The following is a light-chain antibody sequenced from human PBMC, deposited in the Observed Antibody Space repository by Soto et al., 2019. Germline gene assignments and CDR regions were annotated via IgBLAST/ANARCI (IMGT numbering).Light chain of an antibody. J-gene: IGLJ1*01. V-gene: IGLV2-8*01. CDR2: EVT. CDR1: SSDVGGYNY. Sequence: QSALTQPPSTSGSPGQSVTISCTGTSSDVGGYNYVSWYQQHPGKAPKLMIYEVTKRPSGVPDRFSGSKSGNTASLTVSELQAEDEADYFCCSHAGDNTYVFGTGTKVTVL. CDR3: CSHAGDNTYV.